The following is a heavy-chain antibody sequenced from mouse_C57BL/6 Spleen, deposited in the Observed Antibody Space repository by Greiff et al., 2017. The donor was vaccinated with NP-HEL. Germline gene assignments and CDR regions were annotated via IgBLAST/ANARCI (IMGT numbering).Heavy chain of an antibody. CDR1: GYSITSDY. CDR3: ARGGGYYEAWFAY. J-gene: IGHJ3*01. CDR2: ISYSGST. Sequence: EVKVIESGPGLAKPSQTLSLTCSVTGYSITSDYWNWIRKFPGNKLEYMGYISYSGSTYYNPSLKSRISITRDTSKNQYYLQLNSVTTEDTATYYCARGGGYYEAWFAYWGQGTLVTVSA. V-gene: IGHV3-8*01. D-gene: IGHD2-3*01.